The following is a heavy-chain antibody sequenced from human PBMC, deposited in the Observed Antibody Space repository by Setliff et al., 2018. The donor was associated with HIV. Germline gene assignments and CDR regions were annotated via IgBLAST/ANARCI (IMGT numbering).Heavy chain of an antibody. D-gene: IGHD3-22*01. J-gene: IGHJ4*02. Sequence: VKVSCKSSGYSFGDYYIHWVRQAPGQGLEWMGVINPSGGSTSYAQKFQGRVTMTRDTSTSTVYMELSSLRSEDTAVYYCARGYYYDSSGYYYGYWGQGTLVTVSS. V-gene: IGHV1-46*01. CDR1: GYSFGDYY. CDR3: ARGYYYDSSGYYYGY. CDR2: INPSGGST.